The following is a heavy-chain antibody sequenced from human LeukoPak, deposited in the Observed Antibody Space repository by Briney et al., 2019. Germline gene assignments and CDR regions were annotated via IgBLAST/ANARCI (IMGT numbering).Heavy chain of an antibody. CDR1: GGSFSGYY. CDR2: INHSGST. J-gene: IGHJ6*03. D-gene: IGHD3-3*01. CDR3: ARAGSRYYDFWSGYYTGRGLGYMDV. Sequence: SETLSLTCAVYGGSFSGYYWSWIRQPPGKGLEWIGEINHSGSTNYSPSLKSRVTISVDTSKNQFSLKLSSVTAADTAVYYCARAGSRYYDFWSGYYTGRGLGYMDVWGKGTTVTVSS. V-gene: IGHV4-34*01.